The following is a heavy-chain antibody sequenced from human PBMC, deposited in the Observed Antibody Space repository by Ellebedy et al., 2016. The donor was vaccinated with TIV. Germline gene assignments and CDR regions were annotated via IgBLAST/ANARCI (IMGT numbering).Heavy chain of an antibody. CDR1: GGSFSGYY. V-gene: IGHV4-34*01. J-gene: IGHJ5*01. Sequence: GSLRLXXAVYGGSFSGYYWSWIRQPPGKGLEWIGEINHSGSTNYNPSLKSRVTISVDTSKNQFSLKLSSMIAADTAVYYCARGRRYYDSSGYYLDSWGQGTLVTVSS. CDR3: ARGRRYYDSSGYYLDS. CDR2: INHSGST. D-gene: IGHD3-22*01.